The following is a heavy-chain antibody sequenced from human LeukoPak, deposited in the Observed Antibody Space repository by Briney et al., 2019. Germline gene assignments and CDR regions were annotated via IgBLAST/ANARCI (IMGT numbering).Heavy chain of an antibody. CDR2: IYHTGST. V-gene: IGHV4-38-2*02. Sequence: PSETLSLTCTVSGYSINSGFYWSWIRQAPGRGLEYIGNIYHTGSTYYRPSLKSRVTISVDTAKNQFSLGLGSVTAADTAVYYCAREGAVATSAAIQDWGLGTLVTVSS. J-gene: IGHJ1*01. CDR1: GYSINSGFY. D-gene: IGHD3-16*01. CDR3: AREGAVATSAAIQD.